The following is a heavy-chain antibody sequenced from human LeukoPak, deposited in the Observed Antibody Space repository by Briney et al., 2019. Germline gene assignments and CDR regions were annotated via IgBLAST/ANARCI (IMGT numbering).Heavy chain of an antibody. J-gene: IGHJ4*02. CDR1: GFTFSSYG. V-gene: IGHV3-30*03. Sequence: PGRSLRLSCAASGFTFSSYGMHWVRQAPGKGLEWVAVISYDGSNKYYADSVKGRFTISRDNSKNTLYLQMNSLRAEDTAVYYCARGEYQLPGDSWGQGTLVTVSS. CDR2: ISYDGSNK. D-gene: IGHD2-2*01. CDR3: ARGEYQLPGDS.